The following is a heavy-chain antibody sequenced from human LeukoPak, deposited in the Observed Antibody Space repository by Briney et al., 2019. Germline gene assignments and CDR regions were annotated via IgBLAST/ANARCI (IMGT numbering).Heavy chain of an antibody. CDR2: IYSGGST. D-gene: IGHD3-22*01. Sequence: GGSLRLSCAASGFTVSSNYMSWVRQAPGKGLEWVSVIYSGGSTYYADSVKGRFTISRDNSKNTLYLQMNSLRAEDTAVYYCARGYYYDSSGYGDYYFDYWGQGILVTVSS. J-gene: IGHJ4*02. V-gene: IGHV3-53*01. CDR1: GFTVSSNY. CDR3: ARGYYYDSSGYGDYYFDY.